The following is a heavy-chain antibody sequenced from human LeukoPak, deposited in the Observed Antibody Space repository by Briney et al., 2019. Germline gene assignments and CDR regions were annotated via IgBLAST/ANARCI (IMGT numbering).Heavy chain of an antibody. V-gene: IGHV1-69*04. J-gene: IGHJ3*02. D-gene: IGHD6-13*01. CDR2: IIPILGIA. CDR1: GGTFSNYV. Sequence: ASVKVSCKASGGTFSNYVISWVRQAPGQGLEWMGRIIPILGIANYAQKFQGRVTITADKSTSTAYMELSSLRSEDTAVYYCARSREQQLSPHAFDIWGQGTMVTVSS. CDR3: ARSREQQLSPHAFDI.